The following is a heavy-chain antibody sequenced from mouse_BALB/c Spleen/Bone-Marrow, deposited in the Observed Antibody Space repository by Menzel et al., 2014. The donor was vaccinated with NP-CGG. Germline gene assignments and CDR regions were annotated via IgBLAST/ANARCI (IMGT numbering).Heavy chain of an antibody. CDR3: AIAYFGNYNYYFDY. Sequence: VQVVESGPGLVAPSQSLSITCTVSGFSLTSYGVHWVRQPPGKGLEWLGIIWAGGSTNYNSALMSRLSISKDNSKSQVFLKMNSLQTDDTAMYFCAIAYFGNYNYYFDYWGQGTTLTVSS. CDR1: GFSLTSYG. D-gene: IGHD2-10*01. J-gene: IGHJ2*01. CDR2: IWAGGST. V-gene: IGHV2-9*02.